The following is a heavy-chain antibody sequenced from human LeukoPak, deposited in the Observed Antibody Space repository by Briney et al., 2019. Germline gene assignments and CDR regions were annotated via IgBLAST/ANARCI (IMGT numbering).Heavy chain of an antibody. D-gene: IGHD3-10*01. CDR1: GYTFTGYY. V-gene: IGHV1-2*02. CDR2: INPNSGGT. J-gene: IGHJ3*02. Sequence: GGSLRLSCAASGYTFTGYYMHWVRQAPGQGLEWMGWINPNSGGTNYAQQFQGRVTMTRDTSISTAYMELSRLRSDDTAVYYCAIVPLYYLLGKDAFDIWGQGTMVTVSS. CDR3: AIVPLYYLLGKDAFDI.